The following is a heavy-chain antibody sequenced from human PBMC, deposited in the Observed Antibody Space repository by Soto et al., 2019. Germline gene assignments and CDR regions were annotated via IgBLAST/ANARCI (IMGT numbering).Heavy chain of an antibody. CDR1: GFSFSTYA. CDR3: AKHAEYQLVSWFDP. J-gene: IGHJ5*02. V-gene: IGHV3-23*01. CDR2: ISAGGGNT. D-gene: IGHD2-2*01. Sequence: EVQLLKSGGGLVQPGGSLRLSCAVSGFSFSTYAMSCFRQVPGKGLEWVSGISAGGGNTYYADSVRGRFTISRDNSKATLYLQITSLRAEDTAFYYCAKHAEYQLVSWFDPWGQGTLVTVSS.